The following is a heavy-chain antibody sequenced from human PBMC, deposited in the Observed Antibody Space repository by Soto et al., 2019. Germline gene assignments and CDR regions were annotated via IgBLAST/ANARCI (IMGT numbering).Heavy chain of an antibody. J-gene: IGHJ4*02. D-gene: IGHD6-13*01. CDR2: IHFSGNT. CDR3: ARHRPQKDGSKKEFDY. CDR1: GDSISSNTYS. Sequence: SETLSLTCTVSGDSISSNTYSWGWIRQPPGKGKENIETIHFSGNTYYNPPLNRRVTIPVDTSKNQFSLKLTSETAEDTALNYCARHRPQKDGSKKEFDYWGQGTPVTHSS. V-gene: IGHV4-39*01.